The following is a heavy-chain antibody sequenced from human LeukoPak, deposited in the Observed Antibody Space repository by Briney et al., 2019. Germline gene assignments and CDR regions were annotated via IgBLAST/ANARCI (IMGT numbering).Heavy chain of an antibody. D-gene: IGHD2-15*01. V-gene: IGHV3-30*03. CDR2: ISYDGSNK. Sequence: GRSLRLSCAASGFTFSSYGMHWVRQAPGKGLEWVAVISYDGSNKYYADSVKGRFTISRDNSKNTLYLQMNSLRAEDTAVYYCARDLRRGLDYWGQGTLVTVSS. J-gene: IGHJ4*02. CDR3: ARDLRRGLDY. CDR1: GFTFSSYG.